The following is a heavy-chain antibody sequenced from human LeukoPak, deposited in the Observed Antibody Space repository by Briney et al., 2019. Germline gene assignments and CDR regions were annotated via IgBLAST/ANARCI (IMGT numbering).Heavy chain of an antibody. D-gene: IGHD6-13*01. V-gene: IGHV1-69*04. J-gene: IGHJ6*02. CDR2: IIPILGIA. CDR3: ARGSPGRGIAAAGRGPLDFYYYGMDV. CDR1: GGTFSSYA. Sequence: SVKVSCKASGGTFSSYAISWVRQAPGQGLEWMGRIIPILGIANYAQKFQGRVTITADRSTSTAYMELSSLRSEDTAVYYCARGSPGRGIAAAGRGPLDFYYYGMDVWGQGTTVTVSS.